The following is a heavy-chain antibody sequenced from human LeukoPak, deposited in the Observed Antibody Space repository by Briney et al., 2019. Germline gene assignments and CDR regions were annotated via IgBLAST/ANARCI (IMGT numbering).Heavy chain of an antibody. V-gene: IGHV3-11*04. Sequence: GGSLRLSCAASGFTFSDYSMNWVRQAPGKGLEWVSYISSSGSTIYYADSVKGRFTISRDNAKNSLYLQMNSLRAEDTAVYYCARGGIAVAGTGPVYYYMDVWGKGTTVTISS. J-gene: IGHJ6*03. CDR3: ARGGIAVAGTGPVYYYMDV. CDR2: ISSSGSTI. D-gene: IGHD6-19*01. CDR1: GFTFSDYS.